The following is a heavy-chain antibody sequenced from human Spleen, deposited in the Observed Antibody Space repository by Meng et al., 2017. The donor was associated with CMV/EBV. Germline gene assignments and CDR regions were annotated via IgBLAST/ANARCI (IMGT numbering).Heavy chain of an antibody. Sequence: GEREGSGPGPGQRLGTLSLTCALSGGSIRSSDWWSWVRQPPGKGLEWIGEIYHSGSTNYNPSLKSRVTISVDKSKNQFSLKLSSVTAADTAVYYCARVVTALWGYYFDYWGQGTLVTVSS. V-gene: IGHV4-4*02. D-gene: IGHD2-21*02. CDR1: GGSIRSSDW. J-gene: IGHJ4*02. CDR3: ARVVTALWGYYFDY. CDR2: IYHSGST.